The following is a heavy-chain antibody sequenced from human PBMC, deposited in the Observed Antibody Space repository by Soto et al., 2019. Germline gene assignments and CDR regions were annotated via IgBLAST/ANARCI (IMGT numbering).Heavy chain of an antibody. J-gene: IGHJ4*02. D-gene: IGHD6-6*01. CDR3: ARSLSTIGGRPDS. Sequence: ASVKVSCKASGYTFTGYYMHWVRQAPGQGLEWMGWINPNSGDTNYAQKFQGRVTMTRDTSTRTAYVEVSRLTSDDTAVYYCARSLSTIGGRPDSWGQGTLVTVSS. CDR1: GYTFTGYY. CDR2: INPNSGDT. V-gene: IGHV1-2*02.